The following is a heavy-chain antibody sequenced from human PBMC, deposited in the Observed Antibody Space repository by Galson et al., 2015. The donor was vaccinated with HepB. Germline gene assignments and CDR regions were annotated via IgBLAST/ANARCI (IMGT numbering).Heavy chain of an antibody. CDR3: ARDQDYDSSGPHHY. CDR2: VSSSGSTI. J-gene: IGHJ4*02. V-gene: IGHV3-11*01. D-gene: IGHD3-22*01. CDR1: GFTFSDYY. Sequence: SLRLSCAASGFTFSDYYMSWIRQAPGKGLEWVSYVSSSGSTIYYADSVKGRFTISRDNAENSLYLQMNSLRAEDTAVYYCARDQDYDSSGPHHYWGQGTLVTVSS.